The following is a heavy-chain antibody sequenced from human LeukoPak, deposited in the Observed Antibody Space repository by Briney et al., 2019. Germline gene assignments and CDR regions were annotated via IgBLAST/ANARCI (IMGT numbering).Heavy chain of an antibody. V-gene: IGHV3-21*01. Sequence: GGSLRLSCAASGFTFSSYSMNWVRQAPGKGLEWVSSISSSSSYIYYADSVKGRFTISRDNAKNSLYLQMNSLRAEDTAVHYCARAKKEFYDFWGGYLNWFDPWGQGTLVTVSS. D-gene: IGHD3-3*01. CDR2: ISSSSSYI. CDR1: GFTFSSYS. CDR3: ARAKKEFYDFWGGYLNWFDP. J-gene: IGHJ5*02.